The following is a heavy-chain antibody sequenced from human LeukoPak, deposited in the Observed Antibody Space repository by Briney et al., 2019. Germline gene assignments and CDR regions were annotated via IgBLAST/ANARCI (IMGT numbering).Heavy chain of an antibody. CDR2: IGVGGRPT. Sequence: GGSLRLSCAASGFSFSHYSMTWARQASGKGLEWISYIGVGGRPTNYADSVKARFTISRDDAQNSLYLQMNSLRAEDTAVYYCAKNTWKSSDSGRGHMDVWGQGTTVTVSS. CDR3: AKNTWKSSDSGRGHMDV. J-gene: IGHJ6*02. V-gene: IGHV3-48*01. D-gene: IGHD3-10*01. CDR1: GFSFSHYS.